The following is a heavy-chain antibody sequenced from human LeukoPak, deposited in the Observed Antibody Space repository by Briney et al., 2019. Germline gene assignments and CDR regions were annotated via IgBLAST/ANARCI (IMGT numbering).Heavy chain of an antibody. D-gene: IGHD6-19*01. CDR3: AIVGSSGWKTIDY. Sequence: KASETLSLTCTVSGGSISSYYWSWIRQPPGKGLEWIGYIYYSGSTNYNPSLTSRVTISVDTSKNQFSLKLSSVTAADTAVYYGAIVGSSGWKTIDYWGQGTLVTVSS. V-gene: IGHV4-59*01. CDR2: IYYSGST. J-gene: IGHJ4*02. CDR1: GGSISSYY.